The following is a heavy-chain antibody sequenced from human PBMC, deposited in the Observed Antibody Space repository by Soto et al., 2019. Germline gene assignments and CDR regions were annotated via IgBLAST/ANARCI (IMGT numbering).Heavy chain of an antibody. CDR1: GGSISSYR. D-gene: IGHD1-7*01. V-gene: IGHV4-4*07. CDR3: GRESGETWDYEAS. J-gene: IGHJ5*02. CDR2: LNTYGNT. Sequence: QVQLQESGPGLVRPSETPSLTCTVSGGSISSYRWSWIRQPAGKGLEWIGRLNTYGNTHYNPSLKSRVTVSVDTSRNQFFLTLRSVTAAHSAVYHCGRESGETWDYEASWGQGTPVTVSS.